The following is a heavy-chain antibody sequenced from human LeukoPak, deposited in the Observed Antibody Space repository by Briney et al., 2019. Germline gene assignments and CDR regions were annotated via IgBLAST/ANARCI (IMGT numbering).Heavy chain of an antibody. V-gene: IGHV3-66*01. CDR2: IYSGGST. CDR3: ARESYYDSSSDY. D-gene: IGHD3-22*01. Sequence: PGGSLRLSCAASGFTVSSNYMSWVRQAPGKGLEWVSVIYSGGSTYYADSVKGRFTISRDNSKNTLYLQMNSLRAEDTAVYYCARESYYDSSSDYWGQGTLVTVSS. J-gene: IGHJ4*02. CDR1: GFTVSSNY.